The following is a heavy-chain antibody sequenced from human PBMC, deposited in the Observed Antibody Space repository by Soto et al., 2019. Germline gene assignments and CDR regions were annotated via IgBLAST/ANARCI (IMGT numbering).Heavy chain of an antibody. D-gene: IGHD6-19*01. V-gene: IGHV4-30-2*01. CDR1: GGSISSGGYS. CDR3: ARFSGSYYYAMDV. J-gene: IGHJ6*02. CDR2: IYHSGST. Sequence: SETLSLTCAVSGGSISSGGYSWNWIRQPPGKGLEWIGNIYHSGSTYYKPSLKRRVTISVDTSKNQFSLQLKSVTAADTALYYCARFSGSYYYAMDVWGQGSTVTVSS.